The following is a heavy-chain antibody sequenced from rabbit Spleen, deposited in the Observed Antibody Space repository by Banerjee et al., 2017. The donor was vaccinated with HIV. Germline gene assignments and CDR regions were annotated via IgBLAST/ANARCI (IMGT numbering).Heavy chain of an antibody. J-gene: IGHJ4*01. CDR1: GFSFSNKAV. CDR3: ARVSETSGWGEDL. Sequence: QEQLVESGGGLVKPEGSLTLTCTASGFSFSNKAVMCWVRQAPGKGLEWIACINAVTGKAVYASWAKGRFTFSKTSSTTVTLQMTSLTVADTATYFCARVSETSGWGEDLWGQGTLVTVS. D-gene: IGHD4-1*01. V-gene: IGHV1S45*01. CDR2: INAVTGKA.